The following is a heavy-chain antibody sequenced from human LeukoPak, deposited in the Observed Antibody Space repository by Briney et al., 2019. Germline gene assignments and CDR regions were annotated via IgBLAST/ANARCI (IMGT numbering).Heavy chain of an antibody. Sequence: SETLSLTCAVYGGSFSDYYWSWIRQPPGRGLEWIGEINHSGSTNYNPSLKSRLTISVDTSKKQFSLKLSSVTAADTAVYYCARKVGATTYPDWFDPWGQGTLVTASS. CDR2: INHSGST. J-gene: IGHJ5*02. CDR1: GGSFSDYY. D-gene: IGHD1-26*01. V-gene: IGHV4-34*01. CDR3: ARKVGATTYPDWFDP.